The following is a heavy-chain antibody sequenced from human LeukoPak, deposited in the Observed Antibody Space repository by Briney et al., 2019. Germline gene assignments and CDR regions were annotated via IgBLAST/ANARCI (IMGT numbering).Heavy chain of an antibody. CDR2: IYPDDSDS. J-gene: IGHJ4*02. D-gene: IGHD4-23*01. CDR1: GYRFSSYW. Sequence: GESLKISCKGSGYRFSSYWIGWVRQMPGKGLEWMGVIYPDDSDSRYSPSFQGQVTISVDKSINTAYLQWSTLKASDTAMYYCARRDDGGNSVGLWGQGTLVTVSS. V-gene: IGHV5-51*01. CDR3: ARRDDGGNSVGL.